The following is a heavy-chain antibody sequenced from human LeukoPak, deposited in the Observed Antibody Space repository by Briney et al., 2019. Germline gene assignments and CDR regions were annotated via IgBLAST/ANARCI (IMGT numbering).Heavy chain of an antibody. CDR1: GYSISSGYY. CDR3: AREDIVVVPAAILTSILGWFDR. Sequence: SETLSLTCTVSGYSISSGYYWGWIRQPPGKGLEWIGSIYHSGSTYYNPSLKSRVTISVDTSKNQFSLKLSSVTAADTAVYYCAREDIVVVPAAILTSILGWFDRWGQGTLVTVSS. D-gene: IGHD2-2*01. J-gene: IGHJ5*02. CDR2: IYHSGST. V-gene: IGHV4-38-2*02.